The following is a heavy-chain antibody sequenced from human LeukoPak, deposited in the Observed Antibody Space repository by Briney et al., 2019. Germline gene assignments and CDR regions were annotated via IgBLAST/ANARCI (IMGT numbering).Heavy chain of an antibody. V-gene: IGHV1-46*01. CDR3: ARDVQFLEWLPYRDY. CDR2: INPSGGST. D-gene: IGHD3-3*01. CDR1: GYTFTSYY. J-gene: IGHJ4*02. Sequence: ASVKVSCKASGYTFTSYYMHWVRQAPGQGLEWMGIINPSGGSTSYAQKFQGRVTMTRDTSTSTVYMELSSLRSEDTAVYYCARDVQFLEWLPYRDYWGQGTLVTVSS.